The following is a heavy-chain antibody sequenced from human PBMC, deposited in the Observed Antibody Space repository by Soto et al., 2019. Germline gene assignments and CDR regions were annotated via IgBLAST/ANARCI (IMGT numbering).Heavy chain of an antibody. CDR2: IYHSGST. D-gene: IGHD3-10*01. CDR3: ARVGSGSYYGYYFDY. J-gene: IGHJ4*02. CDR1: GCSISRGYY. Sequence: ETRSLTGSVSGCSISRGYYWGWIRQPPVKGLEWIGSIYHSGSTYYNPSLKSRVTISVDTSNNQFSLKLSSVTAADTAVYYCARVGSGSYYGYYFDYWRQGTLVTVSS. V-gene: IGHV4-38-2*02.